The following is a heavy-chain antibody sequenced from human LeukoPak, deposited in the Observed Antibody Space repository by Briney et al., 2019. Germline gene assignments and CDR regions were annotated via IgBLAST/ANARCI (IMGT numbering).Heavy chain of an antibody. D-gene: IGHD3-9*01. Sequence: SETLSLTCTVSGGSISSYYWSWIRQPAGKGLEWIGRIYTSGSTNYNPSLKSRVTMSVDTSKNQFSLKLSSVTAADTAVYYCARVAEARYFDWLLPGNWFDPWGQGTLVTVSS. CDR3: ARVAEARYFDWLLPGNWFDP. CDR1: GGSISSYY. CDR2: IYTSGST. J-gene: IGHJ5*02. V-gene: IGHV4-4*07.